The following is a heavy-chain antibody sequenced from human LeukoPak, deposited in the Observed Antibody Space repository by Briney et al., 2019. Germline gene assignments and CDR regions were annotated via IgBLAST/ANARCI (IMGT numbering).Heavy chain of an antibody. CDR3: ARDNKKTYYDFWSGLNWFDP. CDR2: IYYSGST. D-gene: IGHD3-3*01. J-gene: IGHJ5*02. Sequence: PSETLSLTCTVSGGSISSYYWSWIRQPPGKGLEWIGYIYYSGSTNYNPSLKSRVTISVDTSKSQFSLKLSSVTAADTAVYYCARDNKKTYYDFWSGLNWFDPWGQGTLVTVSS. CDR1: GGSISSYY. V-gene: IGHV4-59*01.